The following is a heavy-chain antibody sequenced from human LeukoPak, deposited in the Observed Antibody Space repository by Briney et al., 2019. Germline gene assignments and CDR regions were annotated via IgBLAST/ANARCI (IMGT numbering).Heavy chain of an antibody. CDR2: ISGSGGGT. V-gene: IGHV3-23*01. J-gene: IGHJ4*02. D-gene: IGHD1-26*01. CDR1: RFTFSSYA. Sequence: GGSLRLSCAASRFTFSSYAMSWVRQAPGKGLEWVSGISGSGGGTDYADSVKGRFTISRDNSKNTLYLQMNSLRAEDTAVYYCAKDKIVGAIFRFDYWGQGTLVTVSS. CDR3: AKDKIVGAIFRFDY.